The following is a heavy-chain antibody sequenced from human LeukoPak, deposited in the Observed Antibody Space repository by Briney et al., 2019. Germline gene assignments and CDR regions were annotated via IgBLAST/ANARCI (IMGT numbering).Heavy chain of an antibody. CDR3: ARPYYYDSSGYSFHDAFDI. D-gene: IGHD3-22*01. CDR1: GFSFSNYG. J-gene: IGHJ3*02. CDR2: IWYDGSNK. V-gene: IGHV3-33*03. Sequence: PGGSLRLSCAASGFSFSNYGMHWVRQAPGKGLEWVAVIWYDGSNKYYADSVKGRFTISRDNAKNSLYLQMNSLRAEDTAVYYCARPYYYDSSGYSFHDAFDIWGQGTMVTVSS.